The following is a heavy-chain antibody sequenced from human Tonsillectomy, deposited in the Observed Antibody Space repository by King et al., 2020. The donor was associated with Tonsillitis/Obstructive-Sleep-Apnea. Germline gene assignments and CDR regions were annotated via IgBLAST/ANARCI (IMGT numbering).Heavy chain of an antibody. CDR1: GFTFDDYA. V-gene: IGHV3-9*01. CDR2: ISWDGGSI. CDR3: AKDLIAVLLLVDAFDI. D-gene: IGHD6-19*01. J-gene: IGHJ3*02. Sequence: VQLVESGGGLVQPGRSLRLSCAASGFTFDDYAMHWVRQAPGKGLEWVSGISWDGGSIGYADSVKGRFTISRDNAKNSLYLQMNSLRAEDTALYYCAKDLIAVLLLVDAFDIWGQGTMVTVSS.